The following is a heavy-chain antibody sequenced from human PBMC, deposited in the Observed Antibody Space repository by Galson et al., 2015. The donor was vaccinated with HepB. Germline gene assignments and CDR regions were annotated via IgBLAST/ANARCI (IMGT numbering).Heavy chain of an antibody. J-gene: IGHJ4*02. CDR3: ARDAPYSSSWATFDY. V-gene: IGHV3-21*01. Sequence: SLRLSCAASGFTFSSYSMNWVRQAPGKGLEWVSSISSSSSYIYYADSVKGRFTISRDNAKNSLYLRMNSLRAEDTAVYYCARDAPYSSSWATFDYWGQGTLVTVSS. CDR2: ISSSSSYI. CDR1: GFTFSSYS. D-gene: IGHD6-13*01.